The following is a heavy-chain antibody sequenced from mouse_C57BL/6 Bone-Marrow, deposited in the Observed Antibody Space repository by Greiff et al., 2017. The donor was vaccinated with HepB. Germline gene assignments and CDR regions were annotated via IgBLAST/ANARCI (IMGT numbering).Heavy chain of an antibody. Sequence: EVKVVESGGGLVKPGGSLKLSCAASGFTFSSYAVSWVRQTPEKRLEWVATISDGGSYTYYPDNVKGRFTISRDNAKNNLYLQMSHLKSEDTAMYYCARDSRWLPYYFDYWGQGTTLTVSS. CDR3: ARDSRWLPYYFDY. CDR2: ISDGGSYT. V-gene: IGHV5-4*01. J-gene: IGHJ2*01. D-gene: IGHD2-3*01. CDR1: GFTFSSYA.